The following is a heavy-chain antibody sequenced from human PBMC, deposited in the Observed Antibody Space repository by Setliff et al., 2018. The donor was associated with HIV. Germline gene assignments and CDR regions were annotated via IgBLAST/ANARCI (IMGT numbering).Heavy chain of an antibody. Sequence: ASVKVSCKASGDTFPTYALHWVRQAPGQRLEWMGWINAGNGDTKSSQKFQGRVTITRDTSASTAYMELSSLRSEDTGVYYCAIGSSNWPHRPNNYYFDYWGQGTPVTVSS. J-gene: IGHJ4*02. CDR3: AIGSSNWPHRPNNYYFDY. CDR1: GDTFPTYA. V-gene: IGHV1-3*01. CDR2: INAGNGDT. D-gene: IGHD6-13*01.